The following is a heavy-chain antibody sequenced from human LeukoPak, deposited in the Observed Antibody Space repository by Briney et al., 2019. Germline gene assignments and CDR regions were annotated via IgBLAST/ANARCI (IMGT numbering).Heavy chain of an antibody. CDR3: VNAQGDIVPPGIYYYYYMDV. Sequence: GGSLRLSCAASGFTFSSYGMHWVRQAPGKGLEWVAFIRYDGSNKYYADSVKGRFTISRDNSKNTLYLQMNSLRAEDTAVYYCVNAQGDIVPPGIYYYYYMDVWGKGTTVTVSS. V-gene: IGHV3-30*02. CDR1: GFTFSSYG. CDR2: IRYDGSNK. J-gene: IGHJ6*03. D-gene: IGHD2-8*01.